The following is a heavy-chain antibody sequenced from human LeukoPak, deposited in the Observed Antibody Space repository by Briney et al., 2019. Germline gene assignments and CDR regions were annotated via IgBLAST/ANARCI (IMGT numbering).Heavy chain of an antibody. Sequence: GRSLRLSCAASGFTFSSYGMRWVRQAPGKGLEWVAVISSDGSNQDYGDSVKGRLTISRDNSKNTLYLQMNSLRPDDTAVYYCASGASSGWYYFDYWGQGTLVTVSS. CDR3: ASGASSGWYYFDY. CDR2: ISSDGSNQ. J-gene: IGHJ4*02. CDR1: GFTFSSYG. D-gene: IGHD6-19*01. V-gene: IGHV3-30*03.